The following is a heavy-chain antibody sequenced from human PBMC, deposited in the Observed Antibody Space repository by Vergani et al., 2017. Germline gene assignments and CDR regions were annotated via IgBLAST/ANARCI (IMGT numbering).Heavy chain of an antibody. Sequence: QVQLVESAGGVVQPGGPLRLPCAASGFTFSIFGTHWIRHAPGKGLEWLAYIGKDGINTRYRDPVKGRFTVSRDNSKDILYLQMDSLRSEDTALYYCAKYLRDSTDGLPDSWVPGTLVIVSS. V-gene: IGHV3-30*02. CDR2: IGKDGINT. J-gene: IGHJ4*02. D-gene: IGHD2-21*02. CDR1: GFTFSIFG. CDR3: AKYLRDSTDGLPDS.